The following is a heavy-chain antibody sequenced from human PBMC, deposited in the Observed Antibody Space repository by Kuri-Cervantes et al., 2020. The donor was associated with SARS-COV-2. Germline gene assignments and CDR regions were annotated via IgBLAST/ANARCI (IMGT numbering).Heavy chain of an antibody. CDR1: GFTFSSYG. CDR2: IWYGGSNK. V-gene: IGHV3-33*08. Sequence: GESLKISCAASGFTFSSYGMHWVRQAPGKGLEWVAVIWYGGSNKYYADSVKGRFTISRDNAKNTLSLQMNSLSAEDTAVYFCARVETSHYSSYYMDVWGKGTTVTVSS. CDR3: ARVETSHYSSYYMDV. J-gene: IGHJ6*03.